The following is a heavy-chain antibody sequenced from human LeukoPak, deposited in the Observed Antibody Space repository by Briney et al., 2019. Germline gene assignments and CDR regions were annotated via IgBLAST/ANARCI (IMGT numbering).Heavy chain of an antibody. D-gene: IGHD6-19*01. Sequence: SETLSLTCTVSGYSISSGYYWGWIRQPPGKGLEWIGEINHSGSTNYNPSLKSRVTISVDTSKNQFSLKLSSVTAADTAVYYCARHQGIAVAGAIDYWGQGTLVTVSS. CDR1: GYSISSGYY. CDR2: INHSGST. J-gene: IGHJ4*02. V-gene: IGHV4-38-2*02. CDR3: ARHQGIAVAGAIDY.